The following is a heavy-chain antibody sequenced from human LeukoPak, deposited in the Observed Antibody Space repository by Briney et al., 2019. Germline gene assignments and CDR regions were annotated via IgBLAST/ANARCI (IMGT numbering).Heavy chain of an antibody. D-gene: IGHD1-1*01. J-gene: IGHJ3*02. CDR3: ARGGLIQRHAFDI. V-gene: IGHV1-46*01. Sequence: ASVKVSCKASGYTFTSYYMHWVRQAPGQGLEWMGIINPSGGSTSYAQKFQGRVTMTRDMSTSTVYMELSSLRSEDTALYYCARGGLIQRHAFDIWGQGTMVTVSS. CDR1: GYTFTSYY. CDR2: INPSGGST.